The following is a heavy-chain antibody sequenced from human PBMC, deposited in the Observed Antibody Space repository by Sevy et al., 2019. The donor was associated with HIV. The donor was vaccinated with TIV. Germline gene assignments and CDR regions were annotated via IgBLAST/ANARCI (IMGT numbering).Heavy chain of an antibody. CDR1: GYRFTDYW. D-gene: IGHD1-1*01. Sequence: GESLKISCKGSGYRFTDYWIVWVRQMPGKGLELMGIIYPGDSDTTYSPSFQGQVTISVDKSISTAYLQWRSLKASDTAIFYCARGARGTLPSYYYYPMDVWGQGTTVTVSS. V-gene: IGHV5-51*01. CDR2: IYPGDSDT. J-gene: IGHJ6*02. CDR3: ARGARGTLPSYYYYPMDV.